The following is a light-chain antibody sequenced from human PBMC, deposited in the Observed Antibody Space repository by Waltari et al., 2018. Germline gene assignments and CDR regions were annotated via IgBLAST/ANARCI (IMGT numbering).Light chain of an antibody. CDR3: QKYGTLPAT. Sequence: EIVLTQSPGTLSLSPGERATLSCRASQSVSRWLAWYQQKPGQPPRLLIYGASSRATGIRDRFSGSGSGTXXSLTISRXEPEXXXVYYCQKYGTLPATFGQGTKVEVK. CDR1: QSVSRW. CDR2: GAS. J-gene: IGKJ1*01. V-gene: IGKV3-20*01.